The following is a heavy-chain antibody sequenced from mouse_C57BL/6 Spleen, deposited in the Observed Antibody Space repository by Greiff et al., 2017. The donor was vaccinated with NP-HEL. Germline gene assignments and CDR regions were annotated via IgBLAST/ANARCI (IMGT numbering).Heavy chain of an antibody. CDR2: LYPRSGNT. CDR3: ASASDSEGTDYYAIDY. CDR1: GYTFTSYG. D-gene: IGHD3-1*01. V-gene: IGHV1-81*01. J-gene: IGHJ4*01. Sequence: QVQLQQSGAELVRPGASVKLSCKASGYTFTSYGIRWVKQRTGQGLEWIGELYPRSGNTYYNEKFKGKATLTADKSSSTAYMELCSLTSEDSAVYFGASASDSEGTDYYAIDYWGQGTSVTVSS.